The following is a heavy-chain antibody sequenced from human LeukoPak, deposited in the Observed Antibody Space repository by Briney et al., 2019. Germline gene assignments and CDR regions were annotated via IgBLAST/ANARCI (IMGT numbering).Heavy chain of an antibody. CDR3: AKDSRWLQLGY. V-gene: IGHV3-30*18. Sequence: GGSLRLSCAASGFTFSSYGMHWVRQAPGKGLEWVAVISYDGSNKYYADSVKGRFTISRDNSKNTLYLQMNSLRAEDTAVYYCAKDSRWLQLGYWGQGTLVTVSS. D-gene: IGHD5-24*01. CDR2: ISYDGSNK. J-gene: IGHJ4*02. CDR1: GFTFSSYG.